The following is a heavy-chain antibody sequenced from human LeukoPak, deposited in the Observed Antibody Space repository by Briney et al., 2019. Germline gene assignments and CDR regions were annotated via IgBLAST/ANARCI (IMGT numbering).Heavy chain of an antibody. CDR2: IYHSGST. V-gene: IGHV4-30-2*01. D-gene: IGHD2-2*01. Sequence: SQTLSLTCAVSGGSISSGGYSWSWIRQPPGKGLEWIGYIYHSGSTYYNPSLKSRVTISVVRSKNQFSLKLSSVTAADTAVYYCATDVPCSGTTCVDYWGQGTLVTVSS. CDR3: ATDVPCSGTTCVDY. CDR1: GGSISSGGYS. J-gene: IGHJ4*02.